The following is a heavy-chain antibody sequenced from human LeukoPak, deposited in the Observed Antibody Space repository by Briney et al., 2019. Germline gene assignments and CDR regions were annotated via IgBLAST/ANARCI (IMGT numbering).Heavy chain of an antibody. CDR2: IYYSGST. V-gene: IGHV4-59*08. J-gene: IGHJ4*02. CDR3: ARHLITMSPETYFDY. CDR1: GGSISSYY. D-gene: IGHD3-22*01. Sequence: SETLSLTCTVSGGSISSYYWSWIRQPPGKGLEWIGYIYYSGSTNFNPSLKSRVTISVDTSKNQFSLKLSSVTAADTAVYYCARHLITMSPETYFDYWGQGTLVTVSS.